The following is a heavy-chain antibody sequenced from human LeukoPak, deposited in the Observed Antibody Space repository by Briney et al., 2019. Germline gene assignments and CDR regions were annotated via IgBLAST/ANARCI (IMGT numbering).Heavy chain of an antibody. V-gene: IGHV1-46*01. D-gene: IGHD6-19*01. CDR2: INPSGGST. CDR1: GYTFTSYY. J-gene: IGHJ3*02. Sequence: GASVKVSCKASGYTFTSYYMHWVRQAPGQGLEWMGIINPSGGSTSYAQKLQGRVTMTTDTSTSTAYMELRSLRSDDTAVYYCAREGGGSGWYRAFDIWGQGTMVTVSS. CDR3: AREGGGSGWYRAFDI.